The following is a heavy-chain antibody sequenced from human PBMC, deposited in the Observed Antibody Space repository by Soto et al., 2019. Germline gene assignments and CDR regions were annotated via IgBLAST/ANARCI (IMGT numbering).Heavy chain of an antibody. CDR2: ISYDGNKK. D-gene: IGHD2-8*02. CDR1: GFTLSSYS. V-gene: IGHV3-30-3*01. Sequence: QVQLVESGGGVVQPGRSLRLSCAASGFTLSSYSMHWVRQAPGRGLEWVGVISYDGNKKYYRDSVKGRFSISRDTSNNSVNLHMNSGRPGNTAAYYCARSEEGPGLDYWGQEPLATFS. J-gene: IGHJ4*02. CDR3: ARSEEGPGLDY.